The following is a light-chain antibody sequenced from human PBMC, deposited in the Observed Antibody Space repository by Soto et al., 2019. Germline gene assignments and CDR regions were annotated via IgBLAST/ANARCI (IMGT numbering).Light chain of an antibody. CDR2: AAS. Sequence: IQLYQSLSSLSACVGDRVTLTGRASQGISSYLAWYQQKPGKAPKLLIYAASTLQSGVPSRFSGSGSGTDFTLTISSLQPEDFATYYCQQLNSYPPWTFGQGTKVDI. V-gene: IGKV1-9*01. J-gene: IGKJ1*01. CDR1: QGISSY. CDR3: QQLNSYPPWT.